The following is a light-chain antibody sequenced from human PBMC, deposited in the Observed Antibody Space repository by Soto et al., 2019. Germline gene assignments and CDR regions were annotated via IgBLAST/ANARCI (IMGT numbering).Light chain of an antibody. V-gene: IGKV3-11*01. J-gene: IGKJ2*01. CDR3: QQRSNWPYT. Sequence: EIVLTQSPATLSLSPGERATLSCRASQSVSSYLAWYQQKPGQAPRLLIYDASNRATGIPARFSGSGSGTDVTLTISSLEPEDFAVYSCQQRSNWPYTFGQGTKLEIK. CDR1: QSVSSY. CDR2: DAS.